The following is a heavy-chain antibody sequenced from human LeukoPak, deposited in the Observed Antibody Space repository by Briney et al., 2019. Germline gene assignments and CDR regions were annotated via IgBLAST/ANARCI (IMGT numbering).Heavy chain of an antibody. Sequence: GGSLRLSCAASGFTFSSYAMSWVRQAPGKGLEWVSAISGSGGSTYYADSVKGRFTISRDNARNSLSLQMDSLRAEDTAVYYCARRNVVVGGLDYWGQGTLVTVSA. CDR1: GFTFSSYA. CDR3: ARRNVVVGGLDY. V-gene: IGHV3-23*01. CDR2: ISGSGGST. J-gene: IGHJ4*02. D-gene: IGHD2-21*01.